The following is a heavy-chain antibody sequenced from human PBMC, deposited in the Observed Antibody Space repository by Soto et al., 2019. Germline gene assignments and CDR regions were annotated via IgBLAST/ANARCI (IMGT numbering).Heavy chain of an antibody. D-gene: IGHD3-3*01. Sequence: QVQLVQSGAEVKKPGASVKVSCKASGYTFTSYYMHWVRQAPGQGLEWMGIINPSGGSTSYAQKFQGRVTMTRDTSTSTVYMELSSLRSEDTAVYYCARDPRITIFGVAPGDYWGQGTLVTVSS. J-gene: IGHJ4*02. CDR3: ARDPRITIFGVAPGDY. CDR2: INPSGGST. V-gene: IGHV1-46*01. CDR1: GYTFTSYY.